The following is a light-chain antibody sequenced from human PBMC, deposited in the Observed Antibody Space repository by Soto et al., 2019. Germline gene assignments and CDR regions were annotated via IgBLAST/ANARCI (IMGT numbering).Light chain of an antibody. J-gene: IGKJ1*01. CDR2: GVS. CDR1: QSVSSSY. V-gene: IGKV3-20*01. CDR3: QQYGNSPRT. Sequence: EIVLTQSPGTLSLSPLEIATLSFMASQSVSSSYLAWYQQKPGQAPRLLIYGVSSRATGIPDRFSGSGSGTDFTLTISRLEPEDFAVYYCQQYGNSPRTFGQGTKVDIK.